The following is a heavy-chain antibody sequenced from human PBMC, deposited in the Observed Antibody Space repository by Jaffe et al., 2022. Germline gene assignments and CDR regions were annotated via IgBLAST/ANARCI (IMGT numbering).Heavy chain of an antibody. D-gene: IGHD2-21*01. Sequence: QVQLVQSGAEVKKPGSSVKVSCKASGGTFSSYAISWVRQAPGQGLEWMGGIIPIFGTANYAQKFQGRVTITADESTSTAYMELSSLRSEDTAVYYCARVKYCGGDCYVSYYYYYMDVWGKGTTVTVSS. V-gene: IGHV1-69*01. CDR2: IIPIFGTA. CDR1: GGTFSSYA. CDR3: ARVKYCGGDCYVSYYYYYMDV. J-gene: IGHJ6*03.